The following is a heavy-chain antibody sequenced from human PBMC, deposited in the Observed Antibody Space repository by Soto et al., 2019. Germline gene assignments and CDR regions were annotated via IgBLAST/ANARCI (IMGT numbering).Heavy chain of an antibody. V-gene: IGHV3-11*05. CDR1: GFTFSDYY. CDR3: AREDSIIIPAVSDF. D-gene: IGHD2-2*01. CDR2: SSNSGTFS. J-gene: IGHJ4*02. Sequence: GGSLRLSCEGSGFTFSDYYISWIRQAPGKGLEWISYSSNSGTFSRYADSVKGRFSISRDNTKNLLYLQMNTLRAEDTAVYYCAREDSIIIPAVSDFWGQGTLVTVSS.